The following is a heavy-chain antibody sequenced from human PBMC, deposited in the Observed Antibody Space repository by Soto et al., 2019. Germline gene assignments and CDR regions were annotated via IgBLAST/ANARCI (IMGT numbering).Heavy chain of an antibody. CDR3: AKGGGSSSSSVGEIDC. CDR1: GFTFTSCV. D-gene: IGHD2-2*01. Sequence: GGSLRLSCAASGFTFTSCVMSWGRQAPGKGLEWVSGISGNGVSAYYADSVEGRFTMSRDNSKNTVYLQMNSLRADDTAVYYCAKGGGSSSSSVGEIDCWGQGTLVTVSS. V-gene: IGHV3-23*01. J-gene: IGHJ4*02. CDR2: ISGNGVSA.